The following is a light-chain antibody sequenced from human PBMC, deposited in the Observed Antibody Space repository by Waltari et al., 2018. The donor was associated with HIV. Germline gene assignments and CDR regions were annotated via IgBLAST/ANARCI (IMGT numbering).Light chain of an antibody. CDR1: SSNIGPGYD. V-gene: IGLV1-40*01. CDR2: PNN. CDR3: QSFDSSLTTSGVI. Sequence: QSVLTQPPSVSGAPGQRVTISCTGSSSNIGPGYDVHWYQQLPATAPKLLTYPNNNRPSGVPDRFSGSKSGSSASLAITGLQAEDEAHYYCQSFDSSLTTSGVIFGGGTKLTVL. J-gene: IGLJ2*01.